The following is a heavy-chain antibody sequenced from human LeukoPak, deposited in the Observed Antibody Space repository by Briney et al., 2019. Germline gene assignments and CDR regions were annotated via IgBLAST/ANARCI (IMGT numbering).Heavy chain of an antibody. J-gene: IGHJ4*02. CDR1: DYTFTNYG. D-gene: IGHD6-13*01. V-gene: IGHV1-18*04. CDR2: IAAYNGNT. CDR3: ARDGYFDS. Sequence: ASVKVSCKASDYTFTNYGFSWVRQAPGQGLEWMGWIAAYNGNTNYAQKLQGRVTMTTDTSTSTAYMELRSLRSDDTAIYYCARDGYFDSWGQGTLVTVSS.